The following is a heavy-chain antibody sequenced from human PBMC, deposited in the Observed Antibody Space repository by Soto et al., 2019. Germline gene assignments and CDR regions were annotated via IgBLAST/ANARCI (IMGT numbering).Heavy chain of an antibody. CDR2: INPSSGTT. V-gene: IGHV3-23*01. J-gene: IGHJ6*02. Sequence: EVQLLESGGGLVQPGGSLRLACAASGLSFSNYEMTWARQAPGKGLEWVAFINPSSGTTHYPDSVKGRFTISRDNSKDTLYLQLSSLGVEDTAVYYCVKGGWLDVWGQGTTVTVSS. CDR1: GLSFSNYE. CDR3: VKGGWLDV. D-gene: IGHD2-15*01.